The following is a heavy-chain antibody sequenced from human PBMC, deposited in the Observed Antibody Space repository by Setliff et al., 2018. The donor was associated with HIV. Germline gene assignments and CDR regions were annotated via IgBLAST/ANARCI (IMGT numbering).Heavy chain of an antibody. V-gene: IGHV1-8*01. CDR1: GYTFTSYD. J-gene: IGHJ4*02. Sequence: ASVKVSCKASGYTFTSYDINWVRQATGQGLEWMGWMNPNSGNTGYAQKFQGRVTMTRTTSISTAYMELSSLRSEDTAIYYCARDFGGRWTFDYWGQGTLVTVSS. CDR2: MNPNSGNT. CDR3: ARDFGGRWTFDY. D-gene: IGHD3-10*01.